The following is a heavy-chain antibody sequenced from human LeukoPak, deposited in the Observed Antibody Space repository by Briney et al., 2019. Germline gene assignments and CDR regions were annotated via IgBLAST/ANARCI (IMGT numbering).Heavy chain of an antibody. J-gene: IGHJ4*02. CDR3: ARSTGYQLLLYFDY. Sequence: ASVKVSCKASGGTFSSYAISWVRQAPGQGLEWMGGIIPIFGTANYAQKFQGRVTITADESTSTAYMELSSLRSEDTAVYYCARSTGYQLLLYFDYWGQGTLVTVSS. V-gene: IGHV1-69*01. CDR1: GGTFSSYA. CDR2: IIPIFGTA. D-gene: IGHD2-2*01.